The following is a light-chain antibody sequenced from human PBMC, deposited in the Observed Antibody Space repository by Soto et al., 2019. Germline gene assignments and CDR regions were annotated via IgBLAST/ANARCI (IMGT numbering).Light chain of an antibody. CDR2: DAS. J-gene: IGKJ5*01. CDR3: QYRSNWSPGT. V-gene: IGKV3-11*01. Sequence: EIVMTQSPATLSVSPGERATLSCRASQSVSSYLAWYQQKPGQAPRLLIYDASNRATGIPARFSGSGSGTDFTLTISSREPEDVAVYNCQYRSNWSPGTFGQGTRLEIK. CDR1: QSVSSY.